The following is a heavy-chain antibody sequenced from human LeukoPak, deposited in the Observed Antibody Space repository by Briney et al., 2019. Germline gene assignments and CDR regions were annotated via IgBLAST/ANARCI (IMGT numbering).Heavy chain of an antibody. V-gene: IGHV4-59*01. D-gene: IGHD7-27*01. CDR3: ARREGTWGTFDI. CDR2: IYNRGSP. Sequence: SETLSLTCRVSGGSISYYYWSWIRQPPGQGLEWIGYIYNRGSPNYNPSLKSRVIISEDTSKNQFSLSLTSVTAADTAVYYCARREGTWGTFDIWGQGTTVTVSS. J-gene: IGHJ3*02. CDR1: GGSISYYY.